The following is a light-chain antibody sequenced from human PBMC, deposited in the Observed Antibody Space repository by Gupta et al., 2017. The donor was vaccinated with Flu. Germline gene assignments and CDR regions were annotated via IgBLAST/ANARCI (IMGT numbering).Light chain of an antibody. CDR2: EGS. CDR3: CSYAGSSTYV. CDR1: SSDVGSYNL. V-gene: IGLV2-23*01. J-gene: IGLJ1*01. Sequence: SALTQPVSMSGAPGQSITISCSGTSSDVGSYNLVSWYQLLPGKAPKLMIYEGSKRPSGVSNRFSGSKSGNTASLTIYGLQAEDEADYSCCSYAGSSTYVFGTGTKVTV.